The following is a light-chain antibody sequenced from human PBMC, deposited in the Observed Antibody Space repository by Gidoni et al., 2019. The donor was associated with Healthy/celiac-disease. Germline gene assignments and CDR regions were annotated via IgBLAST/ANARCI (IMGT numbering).Light chain of an antibody. CDR1: QSVSSY. J-gene: IGKJ4*01. CDR2: DAS. CDR3: QQRSNWHSLT. V-gene: IGKV3-11*01. Sequence: IVLPHSPATLSLSPGERATLSCRASQSVSSYLAWYQQKPGQAPRILIYDASNRATGIPARFSGSGSGTDVTLTISSLEPEDVAVYYCQQRSNWHSLTFGGGTKVEIK.